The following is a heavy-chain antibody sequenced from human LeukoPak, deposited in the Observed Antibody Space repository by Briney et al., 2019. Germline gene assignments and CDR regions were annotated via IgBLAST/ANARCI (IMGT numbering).Heavy chain of an antibody. CDR2: FDPEDGET. J-gene: IGHJ4*02. D-gene: IGHD2-15*01. CDR3: ATGLPGYCSGGSCYSWIDY. CDR1: GYTLTELS. Sequence: ASVKVSCKVSGYTLTELSMHWVRQAPGKGLEWMGGFDPEDGETIYAQKFQGRVTMTEDTSTDTAYMELSSLRSEDTAVYYCATGLPGYCSGGSCYSWIDYWGQGTLVTVSS. V-gene: IGHV1-24*01.